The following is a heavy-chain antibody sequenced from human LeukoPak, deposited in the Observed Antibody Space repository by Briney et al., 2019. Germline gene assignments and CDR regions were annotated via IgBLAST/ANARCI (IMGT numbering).Heavy chain of an antibody. D-gene: IGHD6-19*01. V-gene: IGHV4-61*01. J-gene: IGHJ4*02. CDR1: GGSVSSGSYY. CDR3: ARDLRAVAGSGTFDY. Sequence: SETLSLTCTVSGGSVSSGSYYWSWIRQPPGKGLEWIGYIYYSGSTNYNPSLKSRVTISVDTSKNQFSLKLSSVTAADTAVYYCARDLRAVAGSGTFDYWGQGTLVTVSS. CDR2: IYYSGST.